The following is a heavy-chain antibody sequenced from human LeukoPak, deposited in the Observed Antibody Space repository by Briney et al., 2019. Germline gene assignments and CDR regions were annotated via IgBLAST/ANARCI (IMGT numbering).Heavy chain of an antibody. Sequence: ASVKVSCKASGYTFTSYYMHWVRQAPGQGLEWMGIINPSGGSTSYAQKFQGRVTITADKSTSTAYMELSSLRSEDTAVYYCARESTTGSWFDPWGQGTLVTVSS. V-gene: IGHV1-46*01. CDR2: INPSGGST. D-gene: IGHD5/OR15-5a*01. J-gene: IGHJ5*02. CDR3: ARESTTGSWFDP. CDR1: GYTFTSYY.